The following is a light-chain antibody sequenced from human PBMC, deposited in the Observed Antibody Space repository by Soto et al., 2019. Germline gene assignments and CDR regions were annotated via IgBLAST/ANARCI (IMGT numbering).Light chain of an antibody. CDR1: QSVDNY. Sequence: EIVLTQSPDTLSLSPGEGATLACRASQSVDNYLAWYQQRPGQAPRLLIYDASNRASGIPARFSGSGSGTDFTLTISSLEPEDCAVYYCQQRSTGPPLTFGGGTKVEIK. CDR2: DAS. CDR3: QQRSTGPPLT. J-gene: IGKJ4*01. V-gene: IGKV3-11*01.